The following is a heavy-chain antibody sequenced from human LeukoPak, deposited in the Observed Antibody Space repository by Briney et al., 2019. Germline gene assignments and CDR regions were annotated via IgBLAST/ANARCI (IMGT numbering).Heavy chain of an antibody. CDR1: GGSFSGYY. D-gene: IGHD3-10*01. V-gene: IGHV4-34*01. CDR2: INHSGST. J-gene: IGHJ3*02. CDR3: ARGPYGAFDI. Sequence: PSETLSLTCAVYGGSFSGYYWSWIRQPPGKGLEWIGEINHSGSTNYNPSLKSRVIISVDTSKNQFSLKLSSVTAADTAVYYCARGPYGAFDIWGQGTMVTVSS.